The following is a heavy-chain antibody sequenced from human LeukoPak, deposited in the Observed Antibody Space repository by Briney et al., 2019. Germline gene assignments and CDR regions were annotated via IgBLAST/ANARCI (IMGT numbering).Heavy chain of an antibody. D-gene: IGHD5-12*01. J-gene: IGHJ5*02. Sequence: AETLSLTCAVYGGSFSGYYWSWIRQPPGKGLEWIGEINPSGSTNYNPSLKSRVTISVDTSKNQFSLKLSSVTAADTAVYYCARGGYSGLPIPNWFDPWGQGTLVTVSS. CDR2: INPSGST. CDR1: GGSFSGYY. CDR3: ARGGYSGLPIPNWFDP. V-gene: IGHV4-34*01.